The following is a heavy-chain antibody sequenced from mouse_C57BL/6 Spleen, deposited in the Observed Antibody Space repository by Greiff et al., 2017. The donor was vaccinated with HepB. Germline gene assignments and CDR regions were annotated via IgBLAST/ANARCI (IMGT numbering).Heavy chain of an antibody. CDR1: GYTFTSYW. CDR3: ARSITTGVAHWYFDV. Sequence: QVQLQQPGAELVMPGASVKLSCKASGYTFTSYWMHWVKQRPGQGLEWIGEIDPSDSYTNYNQKFKGKSTLTVDKSSSTAYMQLSSLTSEDSAVYYCARSITTGVAHWYFDVWGTGTTVTVSS. V-gene: IGHV1-69*01. J-gene: IGHJ1*03. D-gene: IGHD1-1*01. CDR2: IDPSDSYT.